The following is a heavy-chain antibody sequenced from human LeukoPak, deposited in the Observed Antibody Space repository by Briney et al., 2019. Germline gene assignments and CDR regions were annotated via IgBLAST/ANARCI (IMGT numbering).Heavy chain of an antibody. CDR3: AREGSSWAHYFDY. J-gene: IGHJ4*02. CDR1: GFTFSSYG. V-gene: IGHV3-48*04. Sequence: GGTLRLSCAASGFTFSSYGMSWVRQAPGKGLEWVSYISSSGSTIYYADSVKGRFTISRDNAKNSLYLQMNSLRAEDTAVYYCAREGSSWAHYFDYWGQGTLVTVSS. D-gene: IGHD6-13*01. CDR2: ISSSGSTI.